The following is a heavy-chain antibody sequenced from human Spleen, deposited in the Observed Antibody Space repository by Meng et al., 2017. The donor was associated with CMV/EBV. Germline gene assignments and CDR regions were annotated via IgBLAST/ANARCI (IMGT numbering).Heavy chain of an antibody. J-gene: IGHJ6*02. V-gene: IGHV3-7*01. CDR3: ARGALIRFLEWVSHGMDV. D-gene: IGHD3-3*01. Sequence: GGSLRLSCAASGFTFSIYSMNWVRQAPGKGLEWVANIKQDGSEKYYVDSVKGRFTVSRDNAKNSLYLQMNNLRVDDTAVYYCARGALIRFLEWVSHGMDVWGQGTTVTVSS. CDR1: GFTFSIYS. CDR2: IKQDGSEK.